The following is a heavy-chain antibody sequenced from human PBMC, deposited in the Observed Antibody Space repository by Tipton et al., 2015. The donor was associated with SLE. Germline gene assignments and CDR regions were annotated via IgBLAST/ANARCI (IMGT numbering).Heavy chain of an antibody. Sequence: LRLSCAASGFTFSSYAMHWIRQPPGKGLEWIGSIDYSGNSHYSPSLKSRVTISLDTSKNQFSLKLSSVTAADTAVYYCARGQRKKYFDLWGRGTLVTVSS. V-gene: IGHV4-34*01. CDR1: GFTFSSYA. J-gene: IGHJ2*01. CDR3: ARGQRKKYFDL. CDR2: IDYSGNS.